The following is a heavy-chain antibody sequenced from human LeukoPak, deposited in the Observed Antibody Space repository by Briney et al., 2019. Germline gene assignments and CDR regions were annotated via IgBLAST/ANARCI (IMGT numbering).Heavy chain of an antibody. V-gene: IGHV1-2*02. J-gene: IGHJ4*02. D-gene: IGHD3-22*01. CDR1: GYTFTGYY. CDR2: INPNSGGT. Sequence: ASVKVSCKASGYTFTGYYMHWVRQAPGQGLEWMGWINPNSGGTSYAQKFQGRVTMTRDTSISTAYMELSRLRSDDMAVYYCAWTYYYDSSGLDYWGQGTLVTVSS. CDR3: AWTYYYDSSGLDY.